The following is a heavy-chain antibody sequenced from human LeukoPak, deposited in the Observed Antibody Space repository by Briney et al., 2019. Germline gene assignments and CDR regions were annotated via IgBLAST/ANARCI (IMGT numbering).Heavy chain of an antibody. D-gene: IGHD1-26*01. CDR1: GGTFSSYA. CDR2: IIPIFGTA. CDR3: ARDNGGSYSGFDY. J-gene: IGHJ4*02. V-gene: IGHV1-69*05. Sequence: SVKVSCKASGGTFSSYAISWVRQAPGQGLEWMGRIIPIFGTANYAQKFQGKVTITTDESTSTAYMELSSLRSEDTAVYYCARDNGGSYSGFDYWGQGTLVTVSS.